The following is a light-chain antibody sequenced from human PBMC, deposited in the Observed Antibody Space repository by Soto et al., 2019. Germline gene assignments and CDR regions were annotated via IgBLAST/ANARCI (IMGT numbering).Light chain of an antibody. V-gene: IGLV2-14*01. CDR1: TSEVGGYKY. CDR3: SSYTSSNPYV. Sequence: QSVLTQPASVSGSPGQSITISCTGTTSEVGGYKYVSWYQHHPCKAPKLMIYEVSNRPSGVSNRFSGSKSGNTASLTISGIQAEDEADYYCSSYTSSNPYVFGTGTKLTVL. J-gene: IGLJ1*01. CDR2: EVS.